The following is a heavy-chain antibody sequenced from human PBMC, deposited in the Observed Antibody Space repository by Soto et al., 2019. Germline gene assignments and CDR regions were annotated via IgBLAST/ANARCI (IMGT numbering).Heavy chain of an antibody. CDR1: GGSISSSSYY. J-gene: IGHJ6*03. Sequence: SETLSLTCTVSGGSISSSSYYWGWIRQPPGKGLEWIGSIYYSGSTYYNPSLKSRVTISVDTSKNQFSLKLSSVTAADTAVYYCARQPRRIDYYYYMDVWGKGTTVTVSS. V-gene: IGHV4-39*01. CDR3: ARQPRRIDYYYYMDV. CDR2: IYYSGST.